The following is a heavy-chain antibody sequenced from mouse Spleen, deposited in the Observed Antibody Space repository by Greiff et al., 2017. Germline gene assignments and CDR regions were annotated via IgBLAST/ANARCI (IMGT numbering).Heavy chain of an antibody. CDR1: GFTFSDYY. CDR2: INYDGSST. V-gene: IGHV5-16*01. CDR3: AREGYDYDGYYFDY. D-gene: IGHD2-4*01. J-gene: IGHJ2*01. Sequence: VQLKESEGGLVQPGSSMKLSCTASGFTFSDYYMAWVRQVPEKGLEWVANINYDGSSTYYLDSLKSRFIISRDNAKNILYLQMSSLKSEDTATYYCAREGYDYDGYYFDYWGQGTTLTVSS.